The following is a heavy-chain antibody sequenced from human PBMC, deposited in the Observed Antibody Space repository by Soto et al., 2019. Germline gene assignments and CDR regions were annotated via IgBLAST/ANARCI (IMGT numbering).Heavy chain of an antibody. V-gene: IGHV3-21*01. D-gene: IGHD2-2*01. Sequence: GGSLRLSCAASGFTFSSYSMNWVRQAPGKGLEWVSSISSSSSYIYYADSVKGRFTISRDNAKNSLYLQMNSLRAEDTAVYYCARASSTSVYYYYMDVWGKGTTVTVSS. CDR3: ARASSTSVYYYYMDV. CDR2: ISSSSSYI. J-gene: IGHJ6*03. CDR1: GFTFSSYS.